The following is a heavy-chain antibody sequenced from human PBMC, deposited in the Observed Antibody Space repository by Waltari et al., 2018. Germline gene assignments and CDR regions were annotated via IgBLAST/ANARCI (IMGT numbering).Heavy chain of an antibody. CDR3: ARIGGWFDP. Sequence: GFTFSSQSMNWVRQGPGKGLEWFSSISSSSRYIYYADSVKGRLTISRDNAKNSLYRQMSSLRAEDTAVYYCARIGGWFDPWGQGTLVTVSS. V-gene: IGHV3-21*01. CDR2: ISSSSRYI. J-gene: IGHJ5*02. D-gene: IGHD3-10*01. CDR1: GFTFSSQS.